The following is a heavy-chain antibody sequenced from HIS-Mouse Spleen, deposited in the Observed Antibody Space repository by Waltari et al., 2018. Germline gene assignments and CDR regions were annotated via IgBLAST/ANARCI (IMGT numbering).Heavy chain of an antibody. Sequence: QLQLQESGPGLVKPSETLSLTCTVSGGSISSSSYYWGWIRQPPGEGLEWIGSIYYSGSTYDNPSLKSRVTISVDTSKNQFSLMLTTVTAADTAVYYCAREIPYSSSWYDWYFDLWGRGTLVTVSS. V-gene: IGHV4-39*07. CDR3: AREIPYSSSWYDWYFDL. J-gene: IGHJ2*01. CDR2: IYYSGST. CDR1: GGSISSSSYY. D-gene: IGHD6-13*01.